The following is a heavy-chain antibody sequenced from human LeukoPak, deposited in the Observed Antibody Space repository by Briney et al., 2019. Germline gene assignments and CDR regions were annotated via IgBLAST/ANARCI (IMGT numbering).Heavy chain of an antibody. D-gene: IGHD4-17*01. J-gene: IGHJ4*02. CDR2: ISYDGNKK. V-gene: IGHV3-30-3*01. CDR1: GFTFSNYA. CDR3: ARDANGNYSPQYYFDH. Sequence: PGGSLRLSCAASGFTFSNYAMHWVRQAPGKGLEWVAVISYDGNKKFYADSVKGRFTISRDNSKNTVYVQMNSLRAEDTAVYYCARDANGNYSPQYYFDHWGQGTLVTVSS.